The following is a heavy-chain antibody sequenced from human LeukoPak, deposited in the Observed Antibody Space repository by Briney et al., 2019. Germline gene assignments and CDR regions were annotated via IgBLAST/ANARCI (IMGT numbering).Heavy chain of an antibody. CDR1: GGSFSSHY. CDR3: ARGYYRLYYYYMDV. J-gene: IGHJ6*03. Sequence: SETLSLTCTVSGGSFSSHYWSWIRQPPGKGLEWIGEINHSGSTNYNPSLKSRVTISVDTSKNQFSLKLSSVTAADTAAYYCARGYYRLYYYYMDVWGKGTTVTVSS. CDR2: INHSGST. D-gene: IGHD1-26*01. V-gene: IGHV4-34*01.